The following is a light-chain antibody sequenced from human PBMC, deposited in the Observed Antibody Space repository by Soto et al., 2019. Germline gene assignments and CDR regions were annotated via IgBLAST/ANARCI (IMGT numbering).Light chain of an antibody. Sequence: EIVLTQSPATLSLSPGERATLSCRASQSVRSYLTWYQQKPGQPPRLLVYDASSRATGIPARFIGSGSGTDFTLTISSLEPEDFAIYYCQQRSNWPITFGQGTRLEIK. CDR3: QQRSNWPIT. CDR2: DAS. J-gene: IGKJ5*01. CDR1: QSVRSY. V-gene: IGKV3-11*01.